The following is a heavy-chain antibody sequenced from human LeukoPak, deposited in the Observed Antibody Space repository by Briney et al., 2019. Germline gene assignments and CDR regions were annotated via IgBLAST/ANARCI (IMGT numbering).Heavy chain of an antibody. J-gene: IGHJ4*02. V-gene: IGHV1-2*02. CDR3: ARDRNLFYGSGSYFGY. CDR2: INPNSGGT. Sequence: ASVKVSCKASGYTFTGYYMHWVRQAPGQGLEWMGWINPNSGGTNYAQKFQGRVTMTRDTSISTAYMELSRPRSDDTAVYYCARDRNLFYGSGSYFGYWGQGTLVAVSS. CDR1: GYTFTGYY. D-gene: IGHD3-10*01.